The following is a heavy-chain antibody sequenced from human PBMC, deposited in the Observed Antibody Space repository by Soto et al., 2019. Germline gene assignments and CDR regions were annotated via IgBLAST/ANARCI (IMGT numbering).Heavy chain of an antibody. Sequence: QVQLVQSGAEVKKPGASVKVSCKASGYAFTSYDINWVRPATVQGLEWMGWMNPNSGNTGYAQKFQGRVTMTRNTSISTVYMELSSRRSEYKAVDCCAREKSYGYADYLGQGTLVTVSS. J-gene: IGHJ4*02. CDR1: GYAFTSYD. CDR3: AREKSYGYADY. CDR2: MNPNSGNT. V-gene: IGHV1-8*01. D-gene: IGHD5-18*01.